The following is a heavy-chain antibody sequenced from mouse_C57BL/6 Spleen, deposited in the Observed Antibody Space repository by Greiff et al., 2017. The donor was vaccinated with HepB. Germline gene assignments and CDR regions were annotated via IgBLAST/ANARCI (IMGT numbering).Heavy chain of an antibody. D-gene: IGHD2-4*01. CDR1: GYSITSGYY. J-gene: IGHJ2*01. V-gene: IGHV3-6*01. Sequence: EVKLMESGPGLVKPSQSLSLTCSVTGYSITSGYYWNLIRQFPGNKLEWMGYISYDGSNNYNPSLKNRISITRDTSMNQFFLKLNSVATEDTATYYCEREGYYDYDDYWGQGTTLTVSS. CDR2: ISYDGSN. CDR3: EREGYYDYDDY.